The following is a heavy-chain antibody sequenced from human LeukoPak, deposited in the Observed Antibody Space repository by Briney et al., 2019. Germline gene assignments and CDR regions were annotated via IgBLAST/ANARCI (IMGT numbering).Heavy chain of an antibody. J-gene: IGHJ5*02. D-gene: IGHD3-10*01. CDR2: IYYSGST. Sequence: SETLSLTCTVSGGSIGSYYWSWIRQTPGKGLEWIGYIYYSGSTNYNPSLKSRVTISVDTSKNQFSLKLSSVTAADTAVYYCATTRSGSGTYGWFDPWGQGTLVTVSS. CDR3: ATTRSGSGTYGWFDP. V-gene: IGHV4-59*01. CDR1: GGSIGSYY.